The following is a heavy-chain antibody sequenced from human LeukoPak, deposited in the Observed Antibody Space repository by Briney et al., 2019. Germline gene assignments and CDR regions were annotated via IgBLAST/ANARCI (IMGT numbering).Heavy chain of an antibody. D-gene: IGHD1-26*01. CDR2: ISSSSSYI. CDR1: GFTFSSYS. V-gene: IGHV3-21*01. Sequence: PGGSLRLSCAASGFTFSSYSMNWVRQAPGKGLEWVSSISSSSSYIYYADSVKGRFTISRDNAKNSLYLQMNSLRAEDTAVYYCASLTGGSYDWFDPWGQGTLVTASS. CDR3: ASLTGGSYDWFDP. J-gene: IGHJ5*02.